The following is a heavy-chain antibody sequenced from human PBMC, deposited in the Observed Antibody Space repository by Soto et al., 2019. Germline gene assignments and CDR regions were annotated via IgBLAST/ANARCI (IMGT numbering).Heavy chain of an antibody. CDR1: GGSINTFY. CDR3: ARGAVTGTQLGYFEY. D-gene: IGHD1-20*01. V-gene: IGHV4-59*01. CDR2: IYYSGNT. Sequence: SETLSLTCTVSGGSINTFYWNWIRQPPGKGLEWIGHIYYSGNTNYNPSLKSRVTISVDTSKKQFSLKVSSVTAADTAVYYCARGAVTGTQLGYFEYWGQGARVTVSS. J-gene: IGHJ4*02.